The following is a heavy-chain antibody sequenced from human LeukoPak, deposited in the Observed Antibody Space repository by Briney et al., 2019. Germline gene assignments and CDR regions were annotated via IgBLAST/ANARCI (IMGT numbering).Heavy chain of an antibody. J-gene: IGHJ4*02. CDR2: IWYDGSNK. D-gene: IGHD3-22*01. Sequence: PGRSLRLSCAASGFTFSSYGMHWVRQAPGKGLEWVAVIWYDGSNKYYADSVKGRFTISRDNSKNTLYLQMNSLRAEDTAVYYCATPLDYYDRSDSHQGGDWGQGTLVTVSS. CDR3: ATPLDYYDRSDSHQGGD. V-gene: IGHV3-33*01. CDR1: GFTFSSYG.